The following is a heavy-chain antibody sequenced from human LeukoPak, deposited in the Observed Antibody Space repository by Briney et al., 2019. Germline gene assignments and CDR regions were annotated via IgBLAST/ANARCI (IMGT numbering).Heavy chain of an antibody. J-gene: IGHJ6*02. D-gene: IGHD5-12*01. CDR2: INPNSGGT. V-gene: IGHV1-2*02. Sequence: ASVKVSCKASGYTFTGYYMHWVRQAPGQGLEWMGWINPNSGGTNYAQKFQGRVTMTRDTSISTAYMELSRLRPDDTAVYYCARGKGPDIVATISSSWYFEDYYYYGMDVWGQGTTVTVSS. CDR3: ARGKGPDIVATISSSWYFEDYYYYGMDV. CDR1: GYTFTGYY.